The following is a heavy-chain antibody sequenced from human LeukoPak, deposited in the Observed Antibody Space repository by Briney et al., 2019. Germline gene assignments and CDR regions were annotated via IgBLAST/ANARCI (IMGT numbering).Heavy chain of an antibody. CDR1: GFTFSSYA. Sequence: GGSLRLSCAASGFTFSSYAMSWVRQAPGKGLEWVSYISSSGSTIYYADSVKGRFTISRDNAKNSLYLQMNSLRAEDTAVYYCARALLTVRGVSDYWGQGTLVTVSS. CDR3: ARALLTVRGVSDY. V-gene: IGHV3-48*04. D-gene: IGHD3-10*01. J-gene: IGHJ4*02. CDR2: ISSSGSTI.